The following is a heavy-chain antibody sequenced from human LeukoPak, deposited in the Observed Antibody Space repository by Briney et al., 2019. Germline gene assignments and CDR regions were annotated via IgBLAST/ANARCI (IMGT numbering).Heavy chain of an antibody. D-gene: IGHD2-21*01. J-gene: IGHJ3*02. CDR2: MYYSGST. CDR3: ARGLDTNDWSDAFDI. Sequence: SETLSLTCAVSGGSISIGDYSWSWIRQPPGKGLEWIGYMYYSGSTCSNLSLKSRVTISVDTSKNQFSLTLSSVTAADTAVYYCARGLDTNDWSDAFDIWGQGTMVTVSS. V-gene: IGHV4-30-4*07. CDR1: GGSISIGDYS.